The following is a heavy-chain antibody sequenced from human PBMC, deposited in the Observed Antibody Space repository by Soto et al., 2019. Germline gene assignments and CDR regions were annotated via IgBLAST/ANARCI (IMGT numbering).Heavy chain of an antibody. CDR2: LYWDDDK. J-gene: IGHJ4*02. CDR1: GFSLNTNAVG. D-gene: IGHD6-19*01. V-gene: IGHV2-5*02. CDR3: AHRRVRDSSGENFAS. Sequence: QITLKESGPTLVKPTQTLTLTCTFSGFSLNTNAVGVGWIRQPPGKALEWLALLYWDDDKRYSPSLKSRLTITTDTSKNRVVLTMTNMDPVDTATYYCAHRRVRDSSGENFASWGQGTLVTVSS.